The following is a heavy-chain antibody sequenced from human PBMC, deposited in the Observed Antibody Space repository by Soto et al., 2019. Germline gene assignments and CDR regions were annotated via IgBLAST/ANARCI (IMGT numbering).Heavy chain of an antibody. V-gene: IGHV3-33*01. J-gene: IGHJ6*03. CDR1: GFTFSNYA. CDR3: ARDPQLLRFLDWSIGYYMAV. Sequence: QVQLVESGGGVVQPGRSLRLSCEGSGFTFSNYAMHWVRQAPGKGLEWVALIWNDGSKKFYSDSVKGRFTISRDNSKNTLYLQMNSLRAEDTAIYYCARDPQLLRFLDWSIGYYMAVWGKGTTVTVSS. CDR2: IWNDGSKK. D-gene: IGHD3-3*01.